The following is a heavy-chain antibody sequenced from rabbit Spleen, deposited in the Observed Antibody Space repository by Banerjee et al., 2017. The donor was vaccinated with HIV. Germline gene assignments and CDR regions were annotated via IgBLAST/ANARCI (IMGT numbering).Heavy chain of an antibody. J-gene: IGHJ4*01. CDR3: ARDLVTVIGWNFNL. D-gene: IGHD5-1*01. Sequence: QQQLEESGGGLVKPGGTLTLTCKASGIDFSSYFYMCWVRQAPGKGLEWIACIDTGSSGFTYFATWAKGRFIMSRTSSTTVTLQMTSLTAADTATYICARDLVTVIGWNFNLWGQGTLVTV. CDR2: IDTGSSGFT. CDR1: GIDFSSYFY. V-gene: IGHV1S45*01.